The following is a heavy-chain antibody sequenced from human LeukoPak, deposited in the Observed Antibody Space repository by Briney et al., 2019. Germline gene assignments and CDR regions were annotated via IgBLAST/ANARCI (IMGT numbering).Heavy chain of an antibody. CDR3: ARGAAAGMSLDY. D-gene: IGHD6-13*01. Sequence: SETLSLTCTASGGSISSYYWSWIRQPPGKGLEWIGYIYYSGSTNYNPSLKSRVTISVDTSKNQFSLKLSSVTAADTAVYYCARGAAAGMSLDYWGQGTLVTVSS. CDR1: GGSISSYY. V-gene: IGHV4-59*01. CDR2: IYYSGST. J-gene: IGHJ4*02.